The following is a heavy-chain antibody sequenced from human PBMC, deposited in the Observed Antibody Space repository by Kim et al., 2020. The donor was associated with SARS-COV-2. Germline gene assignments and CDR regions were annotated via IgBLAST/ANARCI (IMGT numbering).Heavy chain of an antibody. V-gene: IGHV1-24*01. D-gene: IGHD5-12*01. CDR3: ATGGSRKSGIDV. Sequence: ASVKVSCKVSGYTLTELSMHWVRQAPGKGLEWMGGFDPEDGETIYAQKFQGRVTMTEDTSTDTAYMELSSLRSEDTAVYYCATGGSRKSGIDVWGQGTTVTVSS. CDR2: FDPEDGET. CDR1: GYTLTELS. J-gene: IGHJ6*02.